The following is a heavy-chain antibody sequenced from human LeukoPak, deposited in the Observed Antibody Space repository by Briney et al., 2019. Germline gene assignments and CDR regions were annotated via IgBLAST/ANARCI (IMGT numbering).Heavy chain of an antibody. Sequence: PSETLSLTCTVSGGSISSYYWSWIRQPPGKGLEWIGYIYTSGSTNYNPSLKSRVTISVDTSKNQFSLKLSSVTAADTAVYYCARQSIAARFGWFDPWGQGTLVTVSP. D-gene: IGHD6-6*01. CDR1: GGSISSYY. V-gene: IGHV4-4*09. J-gene: IGHJ5*02. CDR3: ARQSIAARFGWFDP. CDR2: IYTSGST.